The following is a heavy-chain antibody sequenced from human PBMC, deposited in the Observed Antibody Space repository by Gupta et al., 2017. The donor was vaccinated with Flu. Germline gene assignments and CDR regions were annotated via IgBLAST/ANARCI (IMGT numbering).Heavy chain of an antibody. J-gene: IGHJ3*02. Sequence: EVQLVESGGGLVKPGGSLRLSCAASGFTFSSYSMNWVRQAPGKGLEWVSSISSSSSYIYYADSVKGRFTISRDNAKNSLYLQMNSLRAEDTAVYYCASPSPPVTATNDAFDIWGQGTMVTVSS. CDR3: ASPSPPVTATNDAFDI. D-gene: IGHD4-17*01. CDR1: GFTFSSYS. CDR2: ISSSSSYI. V-gene: IGHV3-21*01.